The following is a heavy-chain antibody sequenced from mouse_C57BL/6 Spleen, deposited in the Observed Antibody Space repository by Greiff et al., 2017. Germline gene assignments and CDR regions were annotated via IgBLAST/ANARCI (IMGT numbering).Heavy chain of an antibody. CDR3: ARKDYAMDY. CDR1: GYTFTDYN. J-gene: IGHJ4*01. V-gene: IGHV1-18*01. CDR2: INPNNGGT. Sequence: EVQRVESGPELVKPGASVKIPCKASGYTFTDYNMDWVKQSHGKSLEWIGDINPNNGGTIYNQKFKGKATLTVDKSSSTAYMELRSLTSEDTAVYYCARKDYAMDYWGQGTSVTVSS.